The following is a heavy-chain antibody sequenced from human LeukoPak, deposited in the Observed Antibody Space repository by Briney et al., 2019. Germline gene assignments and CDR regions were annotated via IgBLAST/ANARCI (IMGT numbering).Heavy chain of an antibody. Sequence: GGSLRLSCAASEFTFVRYAMNWVRQAPGKGLEWVSYISSSSARIDYAESVKGRFTISRDNSKNSLYLQMDSLRAEDTAVYYCARDPSYASSWYHYMDVWGKGTTVTVSS. J-gene: IGHJ6*03. CDR3: ARDPSYASSWYHYMDV. D-gene: IGHD6-13*01. V-gene: IGHV3-48*04. CDR1: EFTFVRYA. CDR2: ISSSSARI.